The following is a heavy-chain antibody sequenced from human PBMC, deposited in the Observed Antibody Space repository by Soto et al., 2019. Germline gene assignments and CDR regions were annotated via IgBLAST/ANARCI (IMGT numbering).Heavy chain of an antibody. D-gene: IGHD6-19*01. Sequence: SETLSLTCTVSGGSISSSSYYWGWIRQPPGKGLEWIGSIYYSGSTYYNPSLKSRVTISVDTSKNQFSLKLSSVTAADTAVYYCARRIGIAVAEIDYWGQGTLVTVSS. J-gene: IGHJ4*02. CDR1: GGSISSSSYY. CDR2: IYYSGST. V-gene: IGHV4-39*01. CDR3: ARRIGIAVAEIDY.